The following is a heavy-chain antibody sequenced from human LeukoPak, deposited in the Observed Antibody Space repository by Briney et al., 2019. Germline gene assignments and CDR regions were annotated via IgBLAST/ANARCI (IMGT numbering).Heavy chain of an antibody. Sequence: PGGSLRLSCTTSGFTFSNFGMHWVRQAPGKGLEWVAFILYNGNNKYYAESVKGRFTISRDNSKRTVFLQMNSLRVDDTAVYYCAKDQEIKGTTLLYFDFWGQGNQVTVSS. J-gene: IGHJ4*02. CDR2: ILYNGNNK. CDR3: AKDQEIKGTTLLYFDF. CDR1: GFTFSNFG. V-gene: IGHV3-30*02. D-gene: IGHD1-14*01.